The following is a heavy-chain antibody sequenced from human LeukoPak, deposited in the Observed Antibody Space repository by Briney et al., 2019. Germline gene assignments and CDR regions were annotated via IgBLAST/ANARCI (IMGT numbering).Heavy chain of an antibody. CDR1: GGSISSSNW. D-gene: IGHD6-13*01. CDR2: IYHSGST. Sequence: SETLSLTCAVSGGSISSSNWWSWVRQPPGKGLEWIGEIYHSGSTNYNPSLKSRVTISVDKSKNQFSLELSSVTAADTAVYYCARRPKGQQLVPHYFDYWGQGTLVTVSS. CDR3: ARRPKGQQLVPHYFDY. J-gene: IGHJ4*02. V-gene: IGHV4-4*02.